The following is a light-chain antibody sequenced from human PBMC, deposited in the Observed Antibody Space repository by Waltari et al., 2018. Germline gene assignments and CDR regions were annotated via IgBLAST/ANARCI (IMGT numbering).Light chain of an antibody. V-gene: IGLV7-46*01. J-gene: IGLJ1*01. CDR2: DTY. Sequence: QAAVTQELSLTVSPGGTVTLTCGSSTGAVTFGHYPYWFQQKPGQAPRTLIYDTYNKHSWTPARFSGSLLGGKAALTLSGAQPEDEAEYYCSLSNSGALYVFGTGTRVTVL. CDR3: SLSNSGALYV. CDR1: TGAVTFGHY.